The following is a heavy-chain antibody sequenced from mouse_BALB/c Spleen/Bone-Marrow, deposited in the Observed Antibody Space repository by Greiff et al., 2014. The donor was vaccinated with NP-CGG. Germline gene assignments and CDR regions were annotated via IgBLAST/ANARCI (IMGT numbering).Heavy chain of an antibody. Sequence: QVQLQQPGTELVKPGASVKLSCKASGYTFTNYWIHWVKQRPGQGLEWIGEIHPSNGRTNYSEKFKTKATLTVDKSSTTAHMQLRSLTSEDSAVYYCARGTARAMMDYWGQGTSVTVSS. CDR3: ARGTARAMMDY. CDR1: GYTFTNYW. V-gene: IGHV1S81*02. D-gene: IGHD3-2*01. J-gene: IGHJ4*01. CDR2: IHPSNGRT.